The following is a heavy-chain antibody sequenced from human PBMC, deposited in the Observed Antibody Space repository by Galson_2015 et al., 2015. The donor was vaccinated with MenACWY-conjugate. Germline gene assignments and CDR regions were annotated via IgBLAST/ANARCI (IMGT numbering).Heavy chain of an antibody. Sequence: SLRLSCAASGFTVSSNYMSWVRQAPGKGLEWVSVIYSGGSTYYADSVKGRFTISRDNSKNTLYLQMNSLRAEDTAVYYCARVYYGSGSYYYGVRYFDYWGQGTLVTVSS. CDR2: IYSGGST. D-gene: IGHD3-10*01. V-gene: IGHV3-66*02. CDR1: GFTVSSNY. CDR3: ARVYYGSGSYYYGVRYFDY. J-gene: IGHJ4*02.